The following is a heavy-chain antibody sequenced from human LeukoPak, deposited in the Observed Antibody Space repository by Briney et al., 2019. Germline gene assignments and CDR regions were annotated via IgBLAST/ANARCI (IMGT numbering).Heavy chain of an antibody. CDR3: ARSPRGSGSHSRDAFDI. D-gene: IGHD1-26*01. J-gene: IGHJ3*02. CDR1: GFTFSSYD. Sequence: GSLRLSCAASGFTFSSYDMHWVRQAPGKGLEWVSAIGTAGDTYYPGSVKGRFTVSRENAKNSLYLQMNSLRAGDTAVYYCARSPRGSGSHSRDAFDIWGQGTMVTVSS. V-gene: IGHV3-13*01. CDR2: IGTAGDT.